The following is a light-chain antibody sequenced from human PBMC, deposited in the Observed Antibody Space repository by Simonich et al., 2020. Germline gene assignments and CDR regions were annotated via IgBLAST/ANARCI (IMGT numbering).Light chain of an antibody. V-gene: IGKV4-1*01. CDR3: QQYYSTPWT. Sequence: DIVMTQSPDSLAVSLGERATINCKSSQSVLYSSNNKNYLAWYQQKPGQPPKLLIYWASTRESGVPYRFSGSGSGTSFTLTISSLQAEDVAVYYCQQYYSTPWTFGQGTKVEIK. J-gene: IGKJ1*01. CDR2: WAS. CDR1: QSVLYSSNNKNY.